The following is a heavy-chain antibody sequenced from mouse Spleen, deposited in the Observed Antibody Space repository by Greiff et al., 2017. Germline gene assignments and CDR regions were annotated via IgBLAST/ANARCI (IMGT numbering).Heavy chain of an antibody. CDR3: ARRVDYGSAWFAY. V-gene: IGHV1-15*01. J-gene: IGHJ3*01. CDR2: IDPETGGT. CDR1: GYTFTDYE. D-gene: IGHD1-2*01. Sequence: QVQLQQSGAELVRPGASVTLSCKASGYTFTDYEMHWVKQTPVHGLEWIGAIDPETGGTAYNQKFKGKATFTADTSSNTAYMQLSSLTTEDSAIYYCARRVDYGSAWFAYWGQGTLVTVSA.